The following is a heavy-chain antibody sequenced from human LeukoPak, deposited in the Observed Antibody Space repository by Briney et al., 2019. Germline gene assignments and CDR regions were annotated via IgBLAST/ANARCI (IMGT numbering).Heavy chain of an antibody. J-gene: IGHJ4*02. CDR2: INHSGST. D-gene: IGHD3-22*01. V-gene: IGHV4-34*01. CDR3: AREGDYYDSSGYYYFDY. CDR1: GGSFSGSD. Sequence: PSETLSLTCAVYGGSFSGSDWSWIRQPPGKGLDWIGDINHSGSTNYNPSLKSRVTISVDTSKNQFSLKLSSVTAADTAVYYCAREGDYYDSSGYYYFDYWGQGTLVTVSS.